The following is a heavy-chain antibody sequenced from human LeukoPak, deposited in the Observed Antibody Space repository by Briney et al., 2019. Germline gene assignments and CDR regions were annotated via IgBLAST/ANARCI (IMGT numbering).Heavy chain of an antibody. V-gene: IGHV3-7*01. CDR2: IKQDGSEK. J-gene: IGHJ5*02. Sequence: PGGSLRLSCAGSGFMLSSYWMSWVRQAPGKGLEWVANIKQDGSEKYYVDSVKGRFTISRDNAKNSLYLQMNRLRAEDTAVYYCANYRYSGSYYWFDPWGQGTLVTVSS. CDR1: GFMLSSYW. D-gene: IGHD1-26*01. CDR3: ANYRYSGSYYWFDP.